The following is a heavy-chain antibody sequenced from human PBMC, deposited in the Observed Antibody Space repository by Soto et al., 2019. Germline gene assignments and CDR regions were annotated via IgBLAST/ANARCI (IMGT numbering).Heavy chain of an antibody. J-gene: IGHJ4*02. CDR3: AKDLRVRVLLWFGELLV. V-gene: IGHV3-23*01. D-gene: IGHD3-10*01. CDR2: ISGSGGST. Sequence: EVQLLESGGGLVQPGGSLRLSCAASGFTFSSYAMSWVRQAPGKGLEWVSAISGSGGSTYYADSVKGRFTISRDNSKNTFYLQRNSLRAEDTAVYYCAKDLRVRVLLWFGELLVWGQGTLVTVSS. CDR1: GFTFSSYA.